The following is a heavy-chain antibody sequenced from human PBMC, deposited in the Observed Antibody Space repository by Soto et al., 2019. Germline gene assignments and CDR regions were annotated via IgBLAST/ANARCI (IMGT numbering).Heavy chain of an antibody. J-gene: IGHJ6*03. CDR1: GYTFTSYG. CDR3: ARVLHCSGGSCYSRDYYYYYMDV. Sequence: ASVKVSCKASGYTFTSYGISWVRQAPGQGLEWMGWISAYNGNTNYAQKLQGRVTMTTDTSTSTAYMERRSLRSDDTAVYYCARVLHCSGGSCYSRDYYYYYMDVWGKGTTVTVSS. D-gene: IGHD2-15*01. CDR2: ISAYNGNT. V-gene: IGHV1-18*01.